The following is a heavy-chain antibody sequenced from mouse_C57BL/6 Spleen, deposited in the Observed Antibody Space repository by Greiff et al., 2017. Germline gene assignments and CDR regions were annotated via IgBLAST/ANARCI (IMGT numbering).Heavy chain of an antibody. CDR2: ISYSGST. V-gene: IGHV3-8*01. Sequence: EVKVVESGPGLAKPSQTLSLTCSVTGYSITSDYWNWIRKLPGNKLEYMGYISYSGSTYYNPSLKSRISITRDTSKNQYYLQLNSVTTEDTATYYCARGDPLYWYFDVWGTGTTVTVSS. CDR3: ARGDPLYWYFDV. CDR1: GYSITSDY. J-gene: IGHJ1*03.